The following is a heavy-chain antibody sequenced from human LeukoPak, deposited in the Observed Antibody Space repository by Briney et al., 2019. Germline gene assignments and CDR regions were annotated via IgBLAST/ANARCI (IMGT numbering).Heavy chain of an antibody. D-gene: IGHD2-2*03. V-gene: IGHV3-30*02. CDR3: AKDSAGYCSSTSCYPWFDP. CDR1: GFTFSSYG. CDR2: IRVDVSNK. Sequence: QPGGSLRLSCAASGFTFSSYGMHWVRQAPGRGLEWVAFIRVDVSNKHYADSVKGRLTISRDNSKNTLYLQMNSLRAEDTAVYYCAKDSAGYCSSTSCYPWFDPWGQGTLVTVSS. J-gene: IGHJ5*02.